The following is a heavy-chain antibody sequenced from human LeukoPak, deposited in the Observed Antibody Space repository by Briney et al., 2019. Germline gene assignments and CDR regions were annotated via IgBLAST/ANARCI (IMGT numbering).Heavy chain of an antibody. V-gene: IGHV1-18*01. CDR3: ARGYSYSSGWYLGYYYYGMDV. CDR1: GYTFTSYG. Sequence: ASVKVSCKASGYTFTSYGISWVRQAPGQGLEWMGWISAYNGNTNYAQKLQGRVTMTIDTSTSTAYMELRSLRSDDTAVYYCARGYSYSSGWYLGYYYYGMDVWGQGTTVTVSS. D-gene: IGHD6-19*01. CDR2: ISAYNGNT. J-gene: IGHJ6*02.